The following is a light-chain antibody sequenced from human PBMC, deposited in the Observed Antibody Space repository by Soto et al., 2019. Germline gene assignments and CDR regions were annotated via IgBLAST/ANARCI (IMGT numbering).Light chain of an antibody. J-gene: IGLJ3*02. CDR2: EGS. CDR1: SSDVGSYNL. CDR3: SSYAGGSSMV. V-gene: IGLV2-23*01. Sequence: QSVLTQPASVSGSPGQSITISCTGTSSDVGSYNLVSWYQQHPGKAPKLMIYEGSKRPSGVSSRFSGSKSGNTASLTISGLQADDDGDYYCSSYAGGSSMVFGGGTKLTVL.